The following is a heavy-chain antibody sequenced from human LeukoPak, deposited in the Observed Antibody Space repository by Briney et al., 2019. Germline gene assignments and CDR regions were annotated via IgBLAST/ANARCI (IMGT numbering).Heavy chain of an antibody. V-gene: IGHV1-2*02. J-gene: IGHJ4*02. CDR2: INPNSGGT. CDR1: GYTFTGYY. CDR3: ARDRARWAVAGTLSWGY. Sequence: ASVKVSCKASGYTFTGYYIHWVRQAPGQGLEWMGWINPNSGGTNFAQKFQGRVTMTRDTSISTAYMEVNRLISDDTAVYYCARDRARWAVAGTLSWGYWGQGTLVTVSS. D-gene: IGHD6-19*01.